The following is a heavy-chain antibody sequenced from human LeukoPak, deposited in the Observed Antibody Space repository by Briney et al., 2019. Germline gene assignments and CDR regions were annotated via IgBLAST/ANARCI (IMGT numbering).Heavy chain of an antibody. CDR2: LSYDGSNT. Sequence: GGSLRLSCAASGFTFSSYAMHWVRQAPGKGLEWVAVLSYDGSNTYHADSVKGRFTISRDNSKNTLYLQMNSLRPEDTAVYYCARVPGIAATAYYYYAMDVWGQGTTV. CDR1: GFTFSSYA. J-gene: IGHJ6*02. CDR3: ARVPGIAATAYYYYAMDV. V-gene: IGHV3-30-3*01. D-gene: IGHD6-13*01.